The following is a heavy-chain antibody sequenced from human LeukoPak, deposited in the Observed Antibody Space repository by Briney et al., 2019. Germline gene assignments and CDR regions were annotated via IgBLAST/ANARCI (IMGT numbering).Heavy chain of an antibody. Sequence: GGSLRLSCAASGFTFSSYWMSWVRQAPGKGLEWVASIKQDGSEKYYVDSVKGRFTISRDNAKNSLYLQMNSLRAEDTAVYYCASSSSSWPYYFDYWGQGTLVTVSS. D-gene: IGHD6-13*01. CDR2: IKQDGSEK. V-gene: IGHV3-7*01. CDR1: GFTFSSYW. J-gene: IGHJ4*02. CDR3: ASSSSSWPYYFDY.